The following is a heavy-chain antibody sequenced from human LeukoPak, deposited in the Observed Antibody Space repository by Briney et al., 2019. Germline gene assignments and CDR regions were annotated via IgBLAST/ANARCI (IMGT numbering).Heavy chain of an antibody. Sequence: LSLTCAVYGGSFSGYYWSWIRQAPGKGLEWVSYISSSGSTIYYADSVKGRFTISRDNAKNSLYLQMNSLRAEDTAVYYCARDRGATYYYGSGSSHAFDIWGQGTMVTVSS. V-gene: IGHV3-11*04. CDR1: GGSFSGYY. CDR2: ISSSGSTI. D-gene: IGHD3-10*01. CDR3: ARDRGATYYYGSGSSHAFDI. J-gene: IGHJ3*02.